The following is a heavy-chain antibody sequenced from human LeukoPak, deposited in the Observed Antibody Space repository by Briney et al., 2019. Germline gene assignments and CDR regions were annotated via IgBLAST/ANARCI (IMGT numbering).Heavy chain of an antibody. CDR1: GYKFTNYW. CDR2: IYPGDSDT. J-gene: IGHJ4*02. Sequence: GESLKISCKGSGYKFTNYWIGWVRQMSGKGLEWMGIIYPGDSDTRYSPSFHGQVTISADRSINTAYLQWNSLKASDTAMYFCAMYYFETSPYQGGGTYYFDYWGQGTLVTVSS. D-gene: IGHD3-22*01. CDR3: AMYYFETSPYQGGGTYYFDY. V-gene: IGHV5-51*01.